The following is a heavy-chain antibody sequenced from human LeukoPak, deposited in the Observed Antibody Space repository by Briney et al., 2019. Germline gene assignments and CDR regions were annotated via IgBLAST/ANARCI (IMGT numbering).Heavy chain of an antibody. Sequence: PSETLSLTCTVSGGSISSSSYYWGWIRQPPGKGLEWIGSIYYSGSTYYNPSLKSRVTISVDTSKNQFSLKLSSVTAADTAVYYCARQWELLGKWFDPWGQGTLVTVSS. V-gene: IGHV4-39*01. J-gene: IGHJ5*02. CDR3: ARQWELLGKWFDP. D-gene: IGHD2-15*01. CDR2: IYYSGST. CDR1: GGSISSSSYY.